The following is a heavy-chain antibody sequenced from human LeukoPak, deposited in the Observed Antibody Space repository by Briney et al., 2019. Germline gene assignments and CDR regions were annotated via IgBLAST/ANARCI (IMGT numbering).Heavy chain of an antibody. D-gene: IGHD5-12*01. V-gene: IGHV1-2*07. J-gene: IGHJ4*02. CDR2: IIPNSGGT. Sequence: ASVTVSCKASGYTFTAHYMHWVRQAPGQGLEWMGWIIPNSGGTSYAHSFQGRGTITRATSISTVYMDLNSLRSDGTAVYYCARAFMSGYSDFDFWGQGTLVTVSS. CDR3: ARAFMSGYSDFDF. CDR1: GYTFTAHY.